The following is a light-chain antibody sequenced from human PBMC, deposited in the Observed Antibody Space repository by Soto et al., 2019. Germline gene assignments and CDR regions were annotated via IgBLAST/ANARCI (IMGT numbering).Light chain of an antibody. Sequence: QSVLAQPPSASGTPGQTATISCSGTSSNIGSNAVNWYQQLPGTAPKLLIYSNNQRPSGVPDRFSGSKYGTSASLAITGLQSEDEADYYCATWDDSLNGFYVFGTGTKVTVL. CDR3: ATWDDSLNGFYV. V-gene: IGLV1-44*01. CDR2: SNN. CDR1: SSNIGSNA. J-gene: IGLJ1*01.